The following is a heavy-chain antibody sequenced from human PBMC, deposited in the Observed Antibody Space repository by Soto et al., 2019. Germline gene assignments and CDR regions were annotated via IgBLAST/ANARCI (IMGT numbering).Heavy chain of an antibody. J-gene: IGHJ6*02. CDR2: IIPIFGTA. CDR1: GGTFSSYA. D-gene: IGHD4-17*01. V-gene: IGHV1-69*01. CDR3: ARERSGTTVVTPHYYGMDV. Sequence: QVQLVQSGAEVKKPGSSVKVSCKASGGTFSSYAISWVRQAPGQGLEWMGGIIPIFGTANYAQKFQGRVTITADESTSTAYMELSSLRSEDTAVYSCARERSGTTVVTPHYYGMDVWGQGTTVTVSS.